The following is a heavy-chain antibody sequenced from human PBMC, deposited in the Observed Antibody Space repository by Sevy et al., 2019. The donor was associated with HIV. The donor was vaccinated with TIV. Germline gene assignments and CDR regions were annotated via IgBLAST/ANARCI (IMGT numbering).Heavy chain of an antibody. CDR3: ARESGDCSSTSCYEGVFDY. Sequence: TLSLTCTVSGGSISSGSYYWSWIRQPAGKGLEWIGRIYTSGSTNYNPSLKSRVTISVDTSKNQFSLKLSSVTAAETAMYYCARESGDCSSTSCYEGVFDYWGQGTLVTVSS. J-gene: IGHJ4*02. CDR2: IYTSGST. CDR1: GGSISSGSYY. D-gene: IGHD2-2*01. V-gene: IGHV4-61*02.